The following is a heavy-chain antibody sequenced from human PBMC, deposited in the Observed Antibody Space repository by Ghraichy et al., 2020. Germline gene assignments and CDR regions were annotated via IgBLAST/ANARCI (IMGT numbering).Heavy chain of an antibody. CDR2: ISYDGSNK. CDR1: GFTFSSYA. V-gene: IGHV3-30-3*01. CDR3: ARAKYSSSYFDY. D-gene: IGHD6-6*01. Sequence: GGSLRLSCAASGFTFSSYAMHWVRQAPGKGLEWVAVISYDGSNKYYADSVKGRFTISRDNSKNTLYLQMNSLRAEDTAVYYCARAKYSSSYFDYWGQGTLVTVSS. J-gene: IGHJ4*02.